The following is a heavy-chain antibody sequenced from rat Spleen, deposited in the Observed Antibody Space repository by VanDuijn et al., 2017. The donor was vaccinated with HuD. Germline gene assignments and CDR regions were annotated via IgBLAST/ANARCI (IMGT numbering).Heavy chain of an antibody. V-gene: IGHV10-5*01. CDR2: IRTKANNYAT. CDR3: TTGGPYYGYMH. Sequence: VQLVESGGGLVQSKESLKISCAASGFTFSNAAMYWVRQAPGKGLEWVARIRTKANNYATYYAGSVKGRFTISRDNAKSTLYLQMDSLRSEDTATYYCTTGGPYYGYMHWGQGVMVTVSS. D-gene: IGHD1-9*01. J-gene: IGHJ2*01. CDR1: GFTFSNAA.